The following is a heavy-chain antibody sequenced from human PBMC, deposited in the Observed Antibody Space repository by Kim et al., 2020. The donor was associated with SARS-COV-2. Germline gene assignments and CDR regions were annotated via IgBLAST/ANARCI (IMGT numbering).Heavy chain of an antibody. Sequence: SETLSLTCTVSGGSISSGGYYWSWIRQHPGKGLEWIGYIYYSGSTYYNPSLKSRVTISVDTSKNQFSLKMSSVTAGDTAVYYCARVVVGATGWFDPWGQGTLVTVAS. J-gene: IGHJ5*02. V-gene: IGHV4-31*03. CDR3: ARVVVGATGWFDP. CDR2: IYYSGST. CDR1: GGSISSGGYY. D-gene: IGHD2-15*01.